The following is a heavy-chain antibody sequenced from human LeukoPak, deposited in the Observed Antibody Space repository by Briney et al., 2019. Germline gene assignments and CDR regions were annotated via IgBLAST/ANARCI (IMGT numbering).Heavy chain of an antibody. CDR3: ARDYRKIAARREFDY. Sequence: TGGSLRLSCAASGFTLSSYSMNWVRQAPGKGLEWVSSISSSSSYIYYADSVKGRFTISRDNAKNSLYLQMNSLRAEDTAVYYCARDYRKIAARREFDYWGQGTLVTVSS. V-gene: IGHV3-21*01. CDR2: ISSSSSYI. J-gene: IGHJ4*02. CDR1: GFTLSSYS. D-gene: IGHD6-6*01.